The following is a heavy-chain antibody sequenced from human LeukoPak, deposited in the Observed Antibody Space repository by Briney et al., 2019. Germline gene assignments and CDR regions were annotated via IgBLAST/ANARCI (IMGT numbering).Heavy chain of an antibody. CDR1: GFTFSGCA. CDR2: ISIGGDYT. Sequence: GGSLRLSCAASGFTFSGCAMSWVRQAPGKGLEWVSGISIGGDYTYYADSVEGRFTISRDNSKNTLSLQMSNLRAEDTAIYYCAKLHSATITADFDHWGQGTLVTVSS. CDR3: AKLHSATITADFDH. V-gene: IGHV3-23*01. D-gene: IGHD1-14*01. J-gene: IGHJ4*02.